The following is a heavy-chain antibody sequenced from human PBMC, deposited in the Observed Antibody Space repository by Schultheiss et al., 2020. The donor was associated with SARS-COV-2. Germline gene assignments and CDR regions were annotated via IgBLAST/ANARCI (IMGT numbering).Heavy chain of an antibody. CDR3: ATYVEMATIDDGWFDP. CDR1: GYTFTGYY. J-gene: IGHJ5*02. D-gene: IGHD5-24*01. CDR2: INPNSGGT. V-gene: IGHV1-2*06. Sequence: ASVKVSCKASGYTFTGYYTHWVRQAPGQGLEWMGRINPNSGGTNYAQKFQGRVTMTRDTSISTAYMELSRLRSDDTAVYYCATYVEMATIDDGWFDPWGQGTLVTVSS.